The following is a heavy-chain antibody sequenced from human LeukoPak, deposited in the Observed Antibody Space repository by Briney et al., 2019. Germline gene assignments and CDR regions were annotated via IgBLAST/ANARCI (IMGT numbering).Heavy chain of an antibody. CDR2: INPNSGGT. J-gene: IGHJ4*02. D-gene: IGHD4-11*01. Sequence: ASVKVSCKASGYTFTGYYMHWVRQAPGQGLEWMGWINPNSGGTNYAQKFQGRVTMTRDTSISTAYMELSSLRSEDTAVYYCARGRDPTVTTSYFDYWGQGTLVTVSS. CDR1: GYTFTGYY. V-gene: IGHV1-2*02. CDR3: ARGRDPTVTTSYFDY.